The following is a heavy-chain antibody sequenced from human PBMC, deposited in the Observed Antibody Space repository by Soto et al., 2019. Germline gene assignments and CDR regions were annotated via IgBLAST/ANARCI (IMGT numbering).Heavy chain of an antibody. CDR1: GYTFTSYY. Sequence: ASVKVSCKASGYTFTSYYMHWVRQAPAQGLEWMGIINPSGGSTSYAQKFQGRVTMTRDTSTSTVYMELSSLRSEDTAVYYCARGTGGSYYETRFDYWGQGTLVTVSS. CDR3: ARGTGGSYYETRFDY. V-gene: IGHV1-46*03. J-gene: IGHJ4*02. D-gene: IGHD1-26*01. CDR2: INPSGGST.